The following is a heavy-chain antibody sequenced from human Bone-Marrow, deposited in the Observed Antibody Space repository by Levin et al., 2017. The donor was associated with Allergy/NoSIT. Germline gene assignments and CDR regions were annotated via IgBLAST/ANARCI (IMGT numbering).Heavy chain of an antibody. Sequence: ASVKVSCKGSGYSFTSYWISWVRQMPGKGLEWMGRIDPSDSYTNYSPSFQGHVTISADKSISTAYLQWSSLKASDTAMYYCARQFAGGGLAAAGTLLASAHWFDPWGQGTLVTVSS. V-gene: IGHV5-10-1*01. CDR1: GYSFTSYW. J-gene: IGHJ5*02. CDR3: ARQFAGGGLAAAGTLLASAHWFDP. CDR2: IDPSDSYT. D-gene: IGHD6-13*01.